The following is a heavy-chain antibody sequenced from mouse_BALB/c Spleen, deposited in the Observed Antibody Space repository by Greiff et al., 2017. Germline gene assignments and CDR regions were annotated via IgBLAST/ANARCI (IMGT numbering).Heavy chain of an antibody. J-gene: IGHJ2*01. CDR1: GFAFSSYD. V-gene: IGHV5-12-1*01. CDR2: ISSGGGST. CDR3: ARPFAY. Sequence: DVKLVESGGGLVKPGGSLKLSCAASGFAFSSYDMSWVRQTPEKRLEWVAYISSGGGSTYYPDTVKGRFTISRDNAKNTLYLQMSSLKSEDTAMYYCARPFAYGGQGTTLTVSS.